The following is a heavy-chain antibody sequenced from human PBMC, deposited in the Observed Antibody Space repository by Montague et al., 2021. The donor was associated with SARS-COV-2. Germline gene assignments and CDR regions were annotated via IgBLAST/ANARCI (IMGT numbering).Heavy chain of an antibody. CDR1: GGSISGSNYY. CDR2: IYYSGST. V-gene: IGHV4-39*01. D-gene: IGHD1-7*01. CDR3: ARLLLELLGDY. Sequence: SETLSLTCTVSGGSISGSNYYWAWIRQPPGKGLEWIGSIYYSGSTYDNPSLKSRVSISVDTSKNQFSLKLNSVTAADTAVYYCARLLLELLGDYWGQGTLVTVSS. J-gene: IGHJ4*02.